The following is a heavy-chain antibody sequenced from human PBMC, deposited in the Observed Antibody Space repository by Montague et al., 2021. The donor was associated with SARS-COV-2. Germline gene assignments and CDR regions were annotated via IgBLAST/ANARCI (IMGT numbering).Heavy chain of an antibody. CDR2: IYYSGXT. V-gene: IGHV4-39*01. J-gene: IGHJ5*02. CDR3: ASQTLGITIFGVVNGRWFDP. CDR1: GGSISSSSYY. Sequence: SETLSLTCTVSGGSISSSSYYWGWIRQPAGKGLESIGSIYYSGXTXYXXXXKXRVTISVDTSKNQFSLKLSSVTAADTAVYYCASQTLGITIFGVVNGRWFDPWGQGTLVTVSS. D-gene: IGHD3-3*01.